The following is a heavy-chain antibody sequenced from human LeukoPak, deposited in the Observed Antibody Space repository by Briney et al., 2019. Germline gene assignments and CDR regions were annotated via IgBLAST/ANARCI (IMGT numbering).Heavy chain of an antibody. CDR1: GYTFTSYD. CDR3: ARGKRTIFGLGISYYFDY. J-gene: IGHJ4*02. Sequence: ASVKVSCKASGYTFTSYDINWVRPATGQGLEWMGWMNPNSGNTGYAQKFQGRVTVTRNTSISTAYMELSSLRSEDTAVYYCARGKRTIFGLGISYYFDYWGQGTLVTVSS. V-gene: IGHV1-8*01. CDR2: MNPNSGNT. D-gene: IGHD3/OR15-3a*01.